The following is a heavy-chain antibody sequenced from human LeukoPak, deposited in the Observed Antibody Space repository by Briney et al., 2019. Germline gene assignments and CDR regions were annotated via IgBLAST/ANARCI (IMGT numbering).Heavy chain of an antibody. D-gene: IGHD3-10*01. CDR2: MNPNSGNT. CDR1: GYTFTSYD. V-gene: IGHV1-8*01. J-gene: IGHJ5*02. Sequence: ASVKVSCKASGYTFTSYDINWVRQATGQGLEWMGWMNPNSGNTGYAQKFQGRVTMTRNTSISTAYMELSSLRSEDTAVYYCARQWRGRTYYYGPGGFDPWGQGTLVTVSS. CDR3: ARQWRGRTYYYGPGGFDP.